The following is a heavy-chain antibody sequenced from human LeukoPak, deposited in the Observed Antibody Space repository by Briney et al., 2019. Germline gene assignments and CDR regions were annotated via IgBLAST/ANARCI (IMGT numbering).Heavy chain of an antibody. Sequence: NPSETLSLTCTVSGVSISTSTYYWGWVRQPPGKGLEWIGNIYYSGRTYYSPSLMSRLTISVDTSKNQFSLKLTSVTAADTAVYYCARQKIEVFNWFDLWGQGTLVTVSS. CDR1: GVSISTSTYY. CDR2: IYYSGRT. CDR3: ARQKIEVFNWFDL. D-gene: IGHD3-22*01. J-gene: IGHJ5*02. V-gene: IGHV4-39*07.